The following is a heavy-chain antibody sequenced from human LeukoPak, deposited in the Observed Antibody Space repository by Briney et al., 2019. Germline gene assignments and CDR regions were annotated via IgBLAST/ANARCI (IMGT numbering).Heavy chain of an antibody. Sequence: GASVKLSRKASGYTSTSYYMHWVRQAPGQGLEWMGIINPSGGSTSYAQKFQGRVTMTRDTSTSTVYMELSSLRSEDTAVYYCARDPHSSSWYDYWGQGTLVTVSS. V-gene: IGHV1-46*01. CDR1: GYTSTSYY. J-gene: IGHJ4*02. CDR2: INPSGGST. CDR3: ARDPHSSSWYDY. D-gene: IGHD6-13*01.